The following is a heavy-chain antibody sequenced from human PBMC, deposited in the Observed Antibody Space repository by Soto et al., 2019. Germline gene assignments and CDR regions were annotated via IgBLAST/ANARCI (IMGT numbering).Heavy chain of an antibody. J-gene: IGHJ5*02. V-gene: IGHV3-23*01. CDR1: GFTFSNYA. CDR2: ISGSGGRS. D-gene: IGHD3-22*01. Sequence: PGGSLRLSCAASGFTFSNYAMTWVRQGPGKGLEWVSGISGSGGRSYYADSVKGRFTISRDNSKITLYLQMNSLRSDDTSVYYCARTYYYDNIGPPGWSDPWGQGTLVTVSS. CDR3: ARTYYYDNIGPPGWSDP.